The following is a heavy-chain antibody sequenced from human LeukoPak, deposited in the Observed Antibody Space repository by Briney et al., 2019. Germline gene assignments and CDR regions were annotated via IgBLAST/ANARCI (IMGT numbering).Heavy chain of an antibody. CDR3: ARRPIVGSTGFYFDP. Sequence: SETLSLTCSVSGGSISSSTYYWGWIRQSPGKGLEWIGTIYYSGSTNYNPSLKSRVTISVDTSKNQFSLKLASLTAADTAVYYCARRPIVGSTGFYFDPWGPGTLVTVSS. CDR2: IYYSGST. D-gene: IGHD1-26*01. V-gene: IGHV4-39*01. J-gene: IGHJ5*02. CDR1: GGSISSSTYY.